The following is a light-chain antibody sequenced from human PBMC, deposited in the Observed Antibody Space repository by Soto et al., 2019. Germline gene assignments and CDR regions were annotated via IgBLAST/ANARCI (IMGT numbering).Light chain of an antibody. Sequence: EIVMTQSPGTLSVYPGERATLSCRASQSVSSNVAWYQQKPGQAPRLLIYGASTRATGIPARFSGSGSGTEFTLTISSLQSEDFAVYYCQQYNYWPPLTFGGGTKVEI. CDR3: QQYNYWPPLT. J-gene: IGKJ4*01. CDR2: GAS. V-gene: IGKV3-15*01. CDR1: QSVSSN.